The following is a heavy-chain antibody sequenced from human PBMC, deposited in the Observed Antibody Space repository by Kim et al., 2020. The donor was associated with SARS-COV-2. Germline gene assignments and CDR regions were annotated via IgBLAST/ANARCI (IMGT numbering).Heavy chain of an antibody. J-gene: IGHJ6*02. V-gene: IGHV3-30-3*01. CDR2: ISYDGSNK. Sequence: GGSLRLSCAASGFTFSSCAMHWVRQAPGKGLEWVAVISYDGSNKNYADSVKGRFTISRDNSKNTLYLQMNSLRAEDTSLYYCARDPGSRLRGLTYSYYGMGVWGQGNTV. D-gene: IGHD3-10*01. CDR3: ARDPGSRLRGLTYSYYGMGV. CDR1: GFTFSSCA.